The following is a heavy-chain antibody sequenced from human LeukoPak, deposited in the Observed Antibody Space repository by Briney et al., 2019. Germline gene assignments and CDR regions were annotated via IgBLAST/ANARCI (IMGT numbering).Heavy chain of an antibody. CDR3: AKGSRDSRPYYFDF. V-gene: IGHV3-23*01. D-gene: IGHD3-10*01. Sequence: GGSLRLPCVVSGFTFNSYAMSWVRQAPGKVLEWVSAITGSGGDTFHADSVKGRFTISRDNSKNTLYLQMNSLRAEDTAVYYCAKGSRDSRPYYFDFWGQGTLVTVSS. J-gene: IGHJ4*02. CDR2: ITGSGGDT. CDR1: GFTFNSYA.